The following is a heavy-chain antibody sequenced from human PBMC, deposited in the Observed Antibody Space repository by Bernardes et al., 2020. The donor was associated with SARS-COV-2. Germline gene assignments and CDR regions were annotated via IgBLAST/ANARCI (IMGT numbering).Heavy chain of an antibody. CDR2: FDPEDGET. CDR1: GYTLTELS. CDR3: ASGPIARYSSGWYRRQYFDY. D-gene: IGHD6-19*01. V-gene: IGHV1-24*01. Sequence: ASVKVSCKVSGYTLTELSMHWVRQAPGKGLEWMGGFDPEDGETIYAQKFQGRVTMTEDTSTDTAYMELSSLRSEDTAVYYCASGPIARYSSGWYRRQYFDYWGQGTLVTVSS. J-gene: IGHJ4*02.